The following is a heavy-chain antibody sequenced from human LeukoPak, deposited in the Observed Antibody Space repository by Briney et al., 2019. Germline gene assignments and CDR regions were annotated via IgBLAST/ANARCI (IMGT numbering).Heavy chain of an antibody. V-gene: IGHV4-34*01. CDR3: ARGLTGVDY. CDR2: INHSGST. J-gene: IGHJ4*02. CDR1: GGSFSGYY. Sequence: PSETLSLTCALYGGSFSGYYWSWIRQPPGKGLEWSGEINHSGSTNYNPSLKSRVTISVDTSKNQFSLKLSSVTAADTAVYYCARGLTGVDYWGQGTLVTVSS. D-gene: IGHD7-27*01.